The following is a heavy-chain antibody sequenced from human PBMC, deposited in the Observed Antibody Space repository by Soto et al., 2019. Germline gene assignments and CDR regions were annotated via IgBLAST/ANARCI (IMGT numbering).Heavy chain of an antibody. V-gene: IGHV3-23*01. CDR2: INSGGST. Sequence: GGSLRLSCTASEFTFSRYALSWVRQAPGRGLEWVSAINSGGSTYYADSVKGRFTISRDNSKNTLYLQMTSLRAEDTALYYCAKDHGDYAFDCWGQGTLVTVSS. CDR3: AKDHGDYAFDC. D-gene: IGHD4-17*01. CDR1: EFTFSRYA. J-gene: IGHJ4*02.